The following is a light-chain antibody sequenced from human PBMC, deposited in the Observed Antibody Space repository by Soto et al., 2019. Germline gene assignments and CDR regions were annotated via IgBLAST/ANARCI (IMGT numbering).Light chain of an antibody. Sequence: QSALTQPPSASGSPGQSVTISCTGTSSDVGGDNYVSWYQQHPGKSPKLIIYEVNMRPSGVPDRFSGSKSGNTAFLTVSGLQADDEDDYYCSSYGGSNNVVFGGGTKLTVL. J-gene: IGLJ2*01. CDR3: SSYGGSNNVV. CDR1: SSDVGGDNY. CDR2: EVN. V-gene: IGLV2-8*01.